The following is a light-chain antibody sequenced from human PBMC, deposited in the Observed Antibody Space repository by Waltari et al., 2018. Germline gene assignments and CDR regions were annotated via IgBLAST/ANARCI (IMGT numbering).Light chain of an antibody. Sequence: QSALTQPASVSGSPGQSLTPSCSGTSSDVGSYNYVSWYQPHPGTPPKLLIYDVTKRPSGVSGRFSGSKSGNTASLTISGLQPEDEADYFCSSYTPTSILVFGGGTKLTV. CDR3: SSYTPTSILV. CDR2: DVT. CDR1: SSDVGSYNY. V-gene: IGLV2-14*03. J-gene: IGLJ2*01.